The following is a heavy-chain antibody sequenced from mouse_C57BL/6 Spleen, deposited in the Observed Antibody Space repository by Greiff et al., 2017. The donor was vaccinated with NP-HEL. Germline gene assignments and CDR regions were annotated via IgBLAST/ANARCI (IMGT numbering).Heavy chain of an antibody. CDR1: GYTFTSYW. D-gene: IGHD2-5*01. Sequence: VQLQQSGAELVKPGASVKMSCKASGYTFTSYWITWVKQRPGQGLEWIGDIYPGSGSTNYNEKFKSKATLTVDTSSSTAYMQLSSLTSEDSAVYYCARSRDYSNWFAYWGQGTLVTVSA. CDR2: IYPGSGST. V-gene: IGHV1-55*01. J-gene: IGHJ3*01. CDR3: ARSRDYSNWFAY.